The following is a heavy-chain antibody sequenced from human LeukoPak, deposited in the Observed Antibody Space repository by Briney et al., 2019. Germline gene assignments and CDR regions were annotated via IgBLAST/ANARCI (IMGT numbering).Heavy chain of an antibody. V-gene: IGHV3-23*01. CDR3: ATNTIFGVVQEPFLDY. D-gene: IGHD3-3*01. CDR2: ISGSGGST. Sequence: GGSLRLSCAASGFTFSSYAMSWVRQAPGKGLEWVSAISGSGGSTYYADSVKGRFTISRDNSKNTLYLQMNSLRAEDTAVYYCATNTIFGVVQEPFLDYWGQGTLVTVSS. J-gene: IGHJ4*02. CDR1: GFTFSSYA.